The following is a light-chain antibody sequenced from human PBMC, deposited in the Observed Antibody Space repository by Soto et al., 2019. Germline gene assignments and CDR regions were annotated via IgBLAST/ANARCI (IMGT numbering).Light chain of an antibody. CDR1: RSVISRY. CDR3: QQYGYAPNT. Sequence: EIVLTQSPGTLSLSPGERATLSCRASRSVISRYLAWYQQKPGQAPRLLIYGASSRATGIPERFSGSGSGCGCSLFIICLEPEDFAVYYCQQYGYAPNTFGHGTKVEIK. CDR2: GAS. J-gene: IGKJ2*01. V-gene: IGKV3-20*01.